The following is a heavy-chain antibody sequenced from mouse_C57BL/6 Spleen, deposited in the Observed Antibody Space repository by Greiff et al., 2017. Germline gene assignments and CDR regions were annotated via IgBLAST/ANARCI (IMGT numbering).Heavy chain of an antibody. CDR1: GYTFTSYW. CDR3: ARDLIYYDD. J-gene: IGHJ2*01. V-gene: IGHV1-72*01. Sequence: QVQLQQPGAELVKPGASVKLSCTASGYTFTSYWMHWVKQRPGRGLEWIGRIDPNSGGTKYNEKFKSKATLTVDKPSSTADLQLSSLTSEDSAVYYCARDLIYYDDWGQGTTLTVSS. CDR2: IDPNSGGT.